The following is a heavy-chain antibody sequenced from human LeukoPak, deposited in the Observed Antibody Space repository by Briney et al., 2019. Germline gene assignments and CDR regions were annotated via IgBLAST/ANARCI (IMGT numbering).Heavy chain of an antibody. CDR1: GSSISSGYY. CDR3: ARDTDIVVVPAVKYNWFDP. J-gene: IGHJ5*02. D-gene: IGHD2-2*01. Sequence: ASETLSLTCTVSGSSISSGYYWGWIRQPPGKGLEWIGSIYHSGSTYYNPSLKSRVTISVDTSKNQFSLKLSSVTAADTAVYYCARDTDIVVVPAVKYNWFDPWGQGTLVTVSS. V-gene: IGHV4-38-2*02. CDR2: IYHSGST.